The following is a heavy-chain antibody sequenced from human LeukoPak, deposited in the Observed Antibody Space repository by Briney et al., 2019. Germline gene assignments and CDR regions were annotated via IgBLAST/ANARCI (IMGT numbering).Heavy chain of an antibody. CDR3: AGGPVSYPYYYNMDV. Sequence: TGGSLRLSRAASGFSFSDYYMSWIRQAPGKGLEWVSYISSSGSTIYYADSVKGRFTISRDNVKNSLYLQMNSLRAEDTAVYYCAGGPVSYPYYYNMDVWGKGATVTVSS. V-gene: IGHV3-11*01. D-gene: IGHD1-26*01. CDR2: ISSSGSTI. CDR1: GFSFSDYY. J-gene: IGHJ6*03.